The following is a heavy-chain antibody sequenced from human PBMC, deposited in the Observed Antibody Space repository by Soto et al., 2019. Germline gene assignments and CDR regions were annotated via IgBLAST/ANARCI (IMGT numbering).Heavy chain of an antibody. CDR2: IYYSGST. CDR3: ARGGRFENWYFDL. D-gene: IGHD1-26*01. Sequence: SETLSLTCTVSGGSISSGGYYWSWIRQHPGKGLEWIGYIYYSGSTYYNPSLKSRVTISVDTSKNQFSLRLSSVTAADTAVYYCARGGRFENWYFDLWGRGTLVTVSS. V-gene: IGHV4-31*03. CDR1: GGSISSGGYY. J-gene: IGHJ2*01.